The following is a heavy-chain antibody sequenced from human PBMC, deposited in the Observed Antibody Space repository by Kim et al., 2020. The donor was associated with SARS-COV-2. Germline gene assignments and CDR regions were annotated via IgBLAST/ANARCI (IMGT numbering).Heavy chain of an antibody. CDR1: GFTFSNAW. Sequence: GGSLRLSCAASGFTFSNAWMSWVRQAPGKGLEWVGRIKSKTDGGTTDYAAHVKGGFTISRDDSKKTLYLQMNSLKTEDTAVYYCTTASSRAAAGTVSWFGPWGQRTLVTVSS. V-gene: IGHV3-15*01. J-gene: IGHJ5*02. D-gene: IGHD6-13*01. CDR2: IKSKTDGGTT. CDR3: TTASSRAAAGTVSWFGP.